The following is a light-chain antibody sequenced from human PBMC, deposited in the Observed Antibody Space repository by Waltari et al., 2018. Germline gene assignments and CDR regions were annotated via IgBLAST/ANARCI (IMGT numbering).Light chain of an antibody. V-gene: IGLV1-47*01. CDR1: ISNLGPNY. CDR3: ASWDDSLSVGV. CDR2: RNN. Sequence: QSVLTQPPSASGTPGQSVTISCSVSISNLGPNYVNCYQQFPGTPPKLLIQRNNQRPSGVPDRFSGSKSGTSASLAISGLRSEDEADYYCASWDDSLSVGVFGGGTKLTVL. J-gene: IGLJ3*02.